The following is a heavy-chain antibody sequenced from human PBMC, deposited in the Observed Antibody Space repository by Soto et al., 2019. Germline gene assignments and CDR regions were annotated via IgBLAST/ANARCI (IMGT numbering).Heavy chain of an antibody. CDR3: AKGSYYGASSAYDTPGFYYNYFGLDV. V-gene: IGHV1-69*12. CDR2: IIPNVDAA. J-gene: IGHJ6*02. CDR1: GGTFNNYA. Sequence: QFQLVQSGAEVKKPGSSVKVSCKASGGTFNNYAISWVRQAPGQGLEWVGGIIPNVDAANYAQNFQGRVTIAADESAGTAYMELSRLRSEDTAVYYCAKGSYYGASSAYDTPGFYYNYFGLDVWGQGTTVTVSS. D-gene: IGHD3-22*01.